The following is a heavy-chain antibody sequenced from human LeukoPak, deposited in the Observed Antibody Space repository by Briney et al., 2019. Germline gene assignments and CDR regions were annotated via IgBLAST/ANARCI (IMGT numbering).Heavy chain of an antibody. V-gene: IGHV4-38-2*01. CDR3: VGAHGSGIIRDY. D-gene: IGHD3-10*01. Sequence: PSETLSLTCAVSGYFIGTGQYWGWIRQPPGKGLEWIGIIYHSGTSYYNPSLKSRMHLSIDTSKNQFSLNLTSVTATDTAVYYCVGAHGSGIIRDYWGQGLLVTVSS. CDR1: GYFIGTGQY. CDR2: IYHSGTS. J-gene: IGHJ4*02.